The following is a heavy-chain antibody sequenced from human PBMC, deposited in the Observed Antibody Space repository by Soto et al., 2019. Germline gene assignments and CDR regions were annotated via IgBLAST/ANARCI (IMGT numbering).Heavy chain of an antibody. CDR1: GGSISSSSYY. J-gene: IGHJ5*02. V-gene: IGHV4-39*01. Sequence: PSETLSLTXTVSGGSISSSSYYWGWIRQPPGKGLEWIGSIYYSGSTYYNPSLKSRVTISVDTSKNQFSLKLSSVTAADTAVYYCANLRRYYDFWSGANWFDPWGQGTLVTVSS. CDR2: IYYSGST. CDR3: ANLRRYYDFWSGANWFDP. D-gene: IGHD3-3*01.